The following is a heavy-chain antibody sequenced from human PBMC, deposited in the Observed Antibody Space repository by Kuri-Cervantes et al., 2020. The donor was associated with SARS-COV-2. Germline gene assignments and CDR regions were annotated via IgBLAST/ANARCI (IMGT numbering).Heavy chain of an antibody. CDR3: ARLTTSYFDY. D-gene: IGHD4-11*01. CDR2: IYYSGST. V-gene: IGHV4-39*01. CDR1: GGSISSSSYY. J-gene: IGHJ4*02. Sequence: SETLSLTCTVSGGSISSSSYYWDWIRQPPGKGLEWIGSIYYSGSTYYNPSLKSRVTISVDTSKNQFSLKLSSVTAADTAVYYCARLTTSYFDYWGQGTLVTVSS.